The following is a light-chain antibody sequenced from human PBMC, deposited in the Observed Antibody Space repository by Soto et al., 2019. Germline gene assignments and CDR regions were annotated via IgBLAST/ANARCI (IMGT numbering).Light chain of an antibody. V-gene: IGKV3-20*01. CDR1: QSVTSTY. CDR2: GAS. Sequence: EIVLTQSPGTLSLSPGERATVSCRASQSVTSTYFAWYQQKPGQAPRLLIYGASSRATGIPDRFSGSGSGTDFTLPISRLEPEDFAVYYCQQSGSATATFGQGTKVEI. J-gene: IGKJ1*01. CDR3: QQSGSATAT.